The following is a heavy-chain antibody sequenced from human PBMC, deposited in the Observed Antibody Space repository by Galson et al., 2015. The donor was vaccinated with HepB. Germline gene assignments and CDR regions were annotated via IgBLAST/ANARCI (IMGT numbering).Heavy chain of an antibody. CDR3: VKDSGHYYGSGSYFLDS. D-gene: IGHD3-10*01. V-gene: IGHV3-30*02. CDR1: GFNFRAFG. J-gene: IGHJ4*02. Sequence: SLRLSCAASGFNFRAFGMHWVRQAPGRGLEWVASIRADGRDKNYGDSVKGRFTISRDNSKDTLSLEMNSLRLEDTAIYYCVKDSGHYYGSGSYFLDSWGQGTLITVSS. CDR2: IRADGRDK.